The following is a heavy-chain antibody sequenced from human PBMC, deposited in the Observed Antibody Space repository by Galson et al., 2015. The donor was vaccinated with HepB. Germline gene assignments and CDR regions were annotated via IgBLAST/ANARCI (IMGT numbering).Heavy chain of an antibody. CDR1: GYTFTSYA. J-gene: IGHJ3*02. V-gene: IGHV1-3*01. CDR2: INAGNGNT. D-gene: IGHD5-12*01. CDR3: ASLLRGYSGYDEGDAFDI. Sequence: SVKVSCKASGYTFTSYAMHWVRQAPGQRLEWMGWINAGNGNTKYSQKFQGRVTITRDTSASTAYMELSSLRSEDTAVYYCASLLRGYSGYDEGDAFDIWGQGTMVTVSS.